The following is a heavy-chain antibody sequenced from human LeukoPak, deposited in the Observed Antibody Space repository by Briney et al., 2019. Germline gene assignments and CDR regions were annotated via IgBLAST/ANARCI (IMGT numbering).Heavy chain of an antibody. J-gene: IGHJ4*02. D-gene: IGHD2-15*01. CDR2: IYDSGST. CDR1: GGSISSDDYY. Sequence: TLSLTCTVSGGSISSDDYYWSWIRQPPGKGLEWIGYIYDSGSTYYNPSLKSRLTISVDTSKNQFSLKLSSVTAADTAVYYCAREANIVVVVAATGGFDYWGQGTLVTVPS. V-gene: IGHV4-30-4*08. CDR3: AREANIVVVVAATGGFDY.